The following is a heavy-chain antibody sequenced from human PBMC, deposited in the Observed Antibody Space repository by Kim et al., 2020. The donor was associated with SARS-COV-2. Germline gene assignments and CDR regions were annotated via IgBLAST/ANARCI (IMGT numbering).Heavy chain of an antibody. J-gene: IGHJ6*02. D-gene: IGHD6-13*01. V-gene: IGHV3-23*01. CDR3: ATFRPAGTDYYYYGMDV. CDR2: ISGSGGST. Sequence: GGSLRLSCAASGFTFSSYAMSWVRQAPGKGLEWVSAISGSGGSTYYADSVKGRFTISRDNSKNTLYPQMNSLRAEDTAVYYCATFRPAGTDYYYYGMDVWGQGTTVTVSS. CDR1: GFTFSSYA.